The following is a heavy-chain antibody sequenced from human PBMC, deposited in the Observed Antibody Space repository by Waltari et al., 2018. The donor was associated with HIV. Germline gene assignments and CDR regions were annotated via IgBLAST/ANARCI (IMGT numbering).Heavy chain of an antibody. CDR2: ISQSGIT. D-gene: IGHD4-17*01. Sequence: QVQLQESGPGLVKPSGTLSLTCDVSGGSVSSDNWSWVRQPPGEGLEWIGEISQSGITNYSPSLKSRVTISIDKSRNQFSLKLNSVTAADTAVYYCAREATSVTTSGGFDIWGQGTVVTVSS. CDR1: GGSVSSDNW. V-gene: IGHV4-4*02. J-gene: IGHJ3*02. CDR3: AREATSVTTSGGFDI.